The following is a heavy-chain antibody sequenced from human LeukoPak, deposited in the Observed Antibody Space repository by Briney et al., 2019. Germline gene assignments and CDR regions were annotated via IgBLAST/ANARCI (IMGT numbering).Heavy chain of an antibody. CDR3: ARAARFEGTAMAPGFDY. CDR2: IYHSGST. V-gene: IGHV4-30-2*01. J-gene: IGHJ4*02. CDR1: GGSISSGGYY. D-gene: IGHD5-18*01. Sequence: PSQTLSLTCTVSGGSISSGGYYWSWIRQPPGKGLEWIGYIYHSGSTNYNPPLKSRVTISVDTSKNQFSLKLSSVTAADTAVYYCARAARFEGTAMAPGFDYWGQGTLVTVSS.